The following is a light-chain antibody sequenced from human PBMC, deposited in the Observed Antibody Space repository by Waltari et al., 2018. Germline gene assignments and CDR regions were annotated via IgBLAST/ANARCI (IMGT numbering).Light chain of an antibody. CDR2: EVS. CDR3: CSYAGSSTLGV. V-gene: IGLV2-23*02. J-gene: IGLJ3*02. Sequence: QSALTQPASVSGSPGQSITIPCTGTSSDGGSYNLVSWYQQHPGKAPKLMIYEVSKRPSGVSNRFSGSKSGNTASLTISGLQAEDEADYYCCSYAGSSTLGVFGGGTKLTVL. CDR1: SSDGGSYNL.